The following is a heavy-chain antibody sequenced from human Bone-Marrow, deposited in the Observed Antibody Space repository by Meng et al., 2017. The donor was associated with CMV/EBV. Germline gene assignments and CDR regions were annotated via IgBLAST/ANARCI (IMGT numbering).Heavy chain of an antibody. CDR3: ARGSGFRSGSHYGG. V-gene: IGHV4-34*01. D-gene: IGHD1-26*01. J-gene: IGHJ1*01. Sequence: SETLSLTCAVYGGSFSGYYWSWIRQPPGKGLEWIGEINHSGSTNYNPSLKSRVNITVDTSKNQFSLKLSSVTAADTAVYYCARGSGFRSGSHYGGWGQGTLVTVPS. CDR2: INHSGST. CDR1: GGSFSGYY.